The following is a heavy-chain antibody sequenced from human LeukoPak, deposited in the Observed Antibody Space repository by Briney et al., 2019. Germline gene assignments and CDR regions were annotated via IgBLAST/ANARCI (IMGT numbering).Heavy chain of an antibody. CDR3: ARSDGYGLVGI. CDR1: GDSVSSSSYY. D-gene: IGHD3-10*01. V-gene: IGHV4-39*07. CDR2: IYYSGST. J-gene: IGHJ3*02. Sequence: SETLSLTCTLSGDSVSSSSYYWGWIRQPPVKGLEWIASIYYSGSTYNNPSLKSRVTISVETSKNHFSLNLSSVTAADTAVYYCARSDGYGLVGIWGQGTMVTVSS.